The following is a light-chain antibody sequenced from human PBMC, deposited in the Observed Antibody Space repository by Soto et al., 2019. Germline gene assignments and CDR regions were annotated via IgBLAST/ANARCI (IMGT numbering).Light chain of an antibody. V-gene: IGLV2-11*01. Sequence: QSALTQPRSVSGSPGQSVTISCTGTRSDVGAYNYVSWYQQHPGKAPKLMIYDVNNRPSGVPDRFSGSKSGNTASLTISGLQAEDEAEYYCCSYAGSHTKVFGTGTKLTVL. CDR3: CSYAGSHTKV. CDR2: DVN. J-gene: IGLJ1*01. CDR1: RSDVGAYNY.